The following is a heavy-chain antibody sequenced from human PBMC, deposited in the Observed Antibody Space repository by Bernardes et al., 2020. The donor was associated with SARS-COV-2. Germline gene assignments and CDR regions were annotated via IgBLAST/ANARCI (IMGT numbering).Heavy chain of an antibody. V-gene: IGHV3-23*01. CDR2: ISGSGGST. CDR3: AKDSEVYYYGSGSYYPYYYYYGMDV. Sequence: GGSLRLSCAASGFTFSSYAMSWVRQAPGKGLEWVSAISGSGGSTYYADSVKGRFTISRDNSKNTLYLQMNSLRAEDTAVYYCAKDSEVYYYGSGSYYPYYYYYGMDVWGQGTTVTVSS. J-gene: IGHJ6*02. D-gene: IGHD3-10*01. CDR1: GFTFSSYA.